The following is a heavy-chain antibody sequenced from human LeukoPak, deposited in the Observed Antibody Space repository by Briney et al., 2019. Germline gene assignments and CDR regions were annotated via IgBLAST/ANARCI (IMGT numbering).Heavy chain of an antibody. CDR3: ARGLYSAYDY. CDR1: GGSISSSSYY. D-gene: IGHD6-13*01. J-gene: IGHJ4*02. Sequence: SETLSLTCTVSGGSISSSSYYWGWIRQPPGKELEWIGSIYYSGSTYYNPTLKSRVTISVDTSKNQFSLKLSSVTAADTAVYYCARGLYSAYDYWGQGTLVTVSS. CDR2: IYYSGST. V-gene: IGHV4-39*07.